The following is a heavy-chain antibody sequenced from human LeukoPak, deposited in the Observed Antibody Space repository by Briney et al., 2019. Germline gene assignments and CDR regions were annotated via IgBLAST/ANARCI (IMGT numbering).Heavy chain of an antibody. CDR2: ISGSDGRT. Sequence: PGGSLRLSCAASGFAFSKYAMSWVRQAPGRGLEWVSGISGSDGRTFQPDSVKGRFTISRDNSQNTSYLQLNSLRAEDTAVYYCARSGNNYGNFWFDYWGQGTLVTVSS. D-gene: IGHD5-18*01. CDR3: ARSGNNYGNFWFDY. V-gene: IGHV3-23*01. CDR1: GFAFSKYA. J-gene: IGHJ4*02.